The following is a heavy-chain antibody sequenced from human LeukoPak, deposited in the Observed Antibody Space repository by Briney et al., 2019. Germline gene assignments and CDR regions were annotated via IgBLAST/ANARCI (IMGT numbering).Heavy chain of an antibody. D-gene: IGHD3-9*01. J-gene: IGHJ4*02. CDR1: GFTFSSYG. V-gene: IGHV3-23*01. Sequence: PGGSLRLSCTASGFTFSSYGMNWVRQAPGKGLEWVSGITGRGENIYYAGSVKGRFTISRDNSKNTLYLQMNSLRAEDTAVYYCARAYDILTVDYWGQGTLVTVSS. CDR2: ITGRGENI. CDR3: ARAYDILTVDY.